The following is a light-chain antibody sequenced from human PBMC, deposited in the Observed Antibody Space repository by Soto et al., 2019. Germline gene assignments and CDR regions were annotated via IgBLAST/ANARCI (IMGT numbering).Light chain of an antibody. Sequence: RSPLDDYVRDTVTMTCRSSSKWLAWYQKKPGKAPKLLIYDVSNLERGVPPRFSGSTSGAESTLTITGLQPDDLGTYYCQHTTDFTFGQGTKVDI. V-gene: IGKV1-5*01. J-gene: IGKJ2*01. CDR3: QHTTDFT. CDR2: DVS. CDR1: SSSKW.